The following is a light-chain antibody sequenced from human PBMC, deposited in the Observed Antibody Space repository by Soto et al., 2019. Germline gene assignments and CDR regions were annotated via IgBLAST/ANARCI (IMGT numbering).Light chain of an antibody. CDR1: SSNIGSNT. J-gene: IGLJ2*01. Sequence: QSVLTQPPSASGTPGQGVTISCSGSSSNIGSNTVNWYQQLPGTAPKLLIYSNNQRPSGVPDRFSGSKSGTSASLAISGLQSEDEADYYCAAWDDSLNVLFGGGTKLTVL. CDR2: SNN. V-gene: IGLV1-44*01. CDR3: AAWDDSLNVL.